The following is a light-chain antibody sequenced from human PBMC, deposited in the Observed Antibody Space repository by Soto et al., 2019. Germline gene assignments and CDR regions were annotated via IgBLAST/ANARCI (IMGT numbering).Light chain of an antibody. CDR1: QGISNY. J-gene: IGKJ2*01. CDR3: QKYNSAPHT. V-gene: IGKV1-27*01. Sequence: DIQMTQSPSSLSASVGDRVTITCRASQGISNYLAWYQQKPGKVPKLLMYAASTLQSGVPSRFSGSGSGTDFTLTISRLQPEDVATYCCQKYNSAPHTFGQGTKLEIK. CDR2: AAS.